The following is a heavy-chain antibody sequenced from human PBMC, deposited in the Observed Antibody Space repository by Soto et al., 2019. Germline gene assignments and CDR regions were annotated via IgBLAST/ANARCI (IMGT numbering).Heavy chain of an antibody. D-gene: IGHD6-13*01. V-gene: IGHV1-18*01. J-gene: IGHJ5*02. CDR1: GYTFTSYG. CDR3: AREPSIAAATNWFDP. CDR2: ISAYNGNT. Sequence: ASVKVSCKASGYTFTSYGISWVRQAPGQGLEWMGWISAYNGNTNYAQKLQGRVTMTTDTSTSTAYMELRSLRSDDTAVYYCAREPSIAAATNWFDPWGQGTLVTVSS.